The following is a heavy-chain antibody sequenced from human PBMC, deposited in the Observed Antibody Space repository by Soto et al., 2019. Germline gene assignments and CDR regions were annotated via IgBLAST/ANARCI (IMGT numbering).Heavy chain of an antibody. CDR1: GGTLNSYT. V-gene: IGHV1-69*01. D-gene: IGHD1-1*01. J-gene: IGHJ4*02. CDR2: IIPVFGTT. CDR3: SISNSYGRGDF. Sequence: QVQLVQSGAEVKKPGSSVRVSCKASGGTLNSYTISWVRQAPGQGLAWMGGIIPVFGTTDYAQKFQGRVTITADQSTGTAYLDLCSQRSEDTAIYYCSISNSYGRGDFWGQGTLVTVSS.